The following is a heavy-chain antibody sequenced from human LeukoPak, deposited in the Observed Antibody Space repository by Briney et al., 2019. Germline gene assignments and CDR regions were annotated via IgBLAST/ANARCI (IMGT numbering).Heavy chain of an antibody. CDR1: GFTFSNYA. CDR2: ISGSGEST. J-gene: IGHJ4*02. D-gene: IGHD1-26*01. Sequence: AGSLRLSCAASGFTFSNYAMSWVRQAPGKGLEWVSAISGSGESTYYPDSVRGRFTISRDNSKNTLYLQMDSLRVEDTAVYYCAKDRSTGSPPPGYRGQGTLVTVSS. V-gene: IGHV3-23*01. CDR3: AKDRSTGSPPPGY.